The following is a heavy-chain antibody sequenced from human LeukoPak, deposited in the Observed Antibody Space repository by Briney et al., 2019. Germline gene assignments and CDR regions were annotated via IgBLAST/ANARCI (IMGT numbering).Heavy chain of an antibody. D-gene: IGHD1-26*01. Sequence: SVKVSCKASGGTFSSYAISWVRQAPGQGLEWMGGIIPIFGTANYAQKFQGRVTITADKSTSTAYMELSSLGSEDTAVYYCAREELSYYYMDVWGKGTTVTVSS. CDR3: AREELSYYYMDV. CDR2: IIPIFGTA. J-gene: IGHJ6*03. CDR1: GGTFSSYA. V-gene: IGHV1-69*06.